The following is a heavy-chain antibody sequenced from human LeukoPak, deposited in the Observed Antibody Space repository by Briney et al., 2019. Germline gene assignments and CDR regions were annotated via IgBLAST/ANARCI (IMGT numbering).Heavy chain of an antibody. J-gene: IGHJ4*02. CDR2: IRYDGSNK. V-gene: IGHV3-30*02. CDR1: GFTFSSYG. D-gene: IGHD5-24*01. CDR3: ARGDGYNYGY. Sequence: GGSLRLSCAASGFTFSSYGMHWVRQAPGKGLEWVALIRYDGSNKYYADSVKGRFTISRDNSKNTLYLQMNSLRAEDTAVYYCARGDGYNYGYWGQGTLVTVSS.